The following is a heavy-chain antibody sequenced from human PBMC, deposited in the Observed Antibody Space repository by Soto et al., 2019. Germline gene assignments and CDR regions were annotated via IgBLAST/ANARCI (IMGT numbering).Heavy chain of an antibody. CDR2: INSDGSST. CDR3: ATTTMIVGYDAFDI. J-gene: IGHJ3*02. V-gene: IGHV3-74*01. D-gene: IGHD3-22*01. Sequence: GSLRLSCAASGFTFSSYWMHWVRQAPGKGLVWVSRINSDGSSTSYADSVKGRFTISRDNAKNTLYLQMNSLRDEDTAVYYCATTTMIVGYDAFDIWGQGTMVTVSS. CDR1: GFTFSSYW.